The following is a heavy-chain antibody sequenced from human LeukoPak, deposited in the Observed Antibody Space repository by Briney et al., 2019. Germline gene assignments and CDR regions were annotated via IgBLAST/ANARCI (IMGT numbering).Heavy chain of an antibody. J-gene: IGHJ4*02. Sequence: SETLSLTCTVSGGSISSSLYYWGWIRQPPGKGLEWIGSIYYSGSTYYNPSLKSRVTISVDTSKKQFSLKLNSVTAADTAVYYCARRYSSFPYYFDYWGQGTLVTVSS. CDR3: ARRYSSFPYYFDY. D-gene: IGHD6-6*01. CDR2: IYYSGST. V-gene: IGHV4-39*01. CDR1: GGSISSSLYY.